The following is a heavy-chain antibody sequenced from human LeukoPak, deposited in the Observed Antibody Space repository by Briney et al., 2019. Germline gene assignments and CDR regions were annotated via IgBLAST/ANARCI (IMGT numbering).Heavy chain of an antibody. V-gene: IGHV3-7*01. D-gene: IGHD5/OR15-5a*01. CDR3: ARDPESSAFDL. CDR1: GFTLSTYL. Sequence: GGSPRLSCAAPGFTLSTYLVSWVRPTPEKGLEFVANIKQDGSVKNYMASLKGRSTISRDNARESLYLEINSLRADDTAAYYCARDPESSAFDLWGQGALVTVSS. J-gene: IGHJ4*02. CDR2: IKQDGSVK.